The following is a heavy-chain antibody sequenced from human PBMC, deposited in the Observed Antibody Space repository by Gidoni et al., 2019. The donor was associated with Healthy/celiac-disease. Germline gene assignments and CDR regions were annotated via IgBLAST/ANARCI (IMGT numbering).Heavy chain of an antibody. CDR3: TGGRYYDFWSGYPPGYYYYYMDV. CDR2: IIPIFGTA. D-gene: IGHD3-3*01. CDR1: GGPFSSYA. Sequence: QVQLVQSGAEVKKPGSSVKVSCKASGGPFSSYAISWVRQAPGQGLEWMGGIIPIFGTANYAQKFQGRVTITADKSTSTAYMELSSLRSEDTAVYYCTGGRYYDFWSGYPPGYYYYYMDVWGKGTTVTVSS. V-gene: IGHV1-69*06. J-gene: IGHJ6*03.